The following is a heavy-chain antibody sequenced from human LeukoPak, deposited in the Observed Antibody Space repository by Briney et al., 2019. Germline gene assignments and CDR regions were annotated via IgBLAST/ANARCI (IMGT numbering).Heavy chain of an antibody. Sequence: GGSLRLSCAASGFTVSSNYMSWVRQAPGKGLEWVSAISGSGGSTYYADSVEGRFTISRDNAKNSVYLQMTSLRAEDTALYYCAKDATAVPGTVYMDVWGKGTTVTISS. V-gene: IGHV3-23*01. CDR3: AKDATAVPGTVYMDV. CDR2: ISGSGGST. D-gene: IGHD2-2*01. J-gene: IGHJ6*03. CDR1: GFTVSSNY.